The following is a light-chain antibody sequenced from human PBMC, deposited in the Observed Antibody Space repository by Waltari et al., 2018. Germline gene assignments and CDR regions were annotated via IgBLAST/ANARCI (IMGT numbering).Light chain of an antibody. J-gene: IGKJ2*02. V-gene: IGKV1-12*01. CDR1: QGISSW. CDR3: QQYLSAPRT. CDR2: AAS. Sequence: DIQMTQSPSSVSASVGDRVTITCRASQGISSWLAWYQQNTGKAPELLIYAASSLQSGVPSRFSGSRSGTDFTLTISSLQAEDVAVYYCQQYLSAPRTFGQGTVLEIK.